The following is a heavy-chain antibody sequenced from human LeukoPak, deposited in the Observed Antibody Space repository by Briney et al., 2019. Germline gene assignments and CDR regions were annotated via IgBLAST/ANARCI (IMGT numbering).Heavy chain of an antibody. Sequence: GGSLGLSCAASGFTFGDYTMHWFRQPPGRGLQWVSLITGDGGTTSYAGSVKGRFTISRDNSKNSLSLHMNSLRNEDTALYYCAKGHFGAGHYWGQGTLVTVSS. D-gene: IGHD3-3*01. J-gene: IGHJ4*02. V-gene: IGHV3-43*02. CDR2: ITGDGGTT. CDR1: GFTFGDYT. CDR3: AKGHFGAGHY.